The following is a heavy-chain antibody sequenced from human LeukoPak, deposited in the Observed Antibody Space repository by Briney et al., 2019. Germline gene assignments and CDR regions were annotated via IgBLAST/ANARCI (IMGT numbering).Heavy chain of an antibody. Sequence: PSETLSLTCTVSGGPISSGDYYWSWIRQPPGKGLEWIGYIYYSGSTYYNPSLKSRVTISVDTSKNQFSLKLSSVTAADAAEYYCAREGDSSGWLDYWGQGTLVTVSS. CDR3: AREGDSSGWLDY. V-gene: IGHV4-30-4*01. J-gene: IGHJ4*02. D-gene: IGHD6-19*01. CDR1: GGPISSGDYY. CDR2: IYYSGST.